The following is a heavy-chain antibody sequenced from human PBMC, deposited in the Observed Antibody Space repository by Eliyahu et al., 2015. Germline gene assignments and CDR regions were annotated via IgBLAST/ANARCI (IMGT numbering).Heavy chain of an antibody. CDR3: AREQGLLVAKGCSSTSCYPYYYYYGMDV. Sequence: EVKKPGSSVKVSCKASGGTFSSYAISWVRQAPGQGLEWMGGIIPIFGTANYAQKFQGRVTITADKSTSTAYMELSSLRSEDTAVYYCAREQGLLVAKGCSSTSCYPYYYYYGMDVWGQGTTVTVSS. CDR2: IIPIFGTA. D-gene: IGHD2-2*01. J-gene: IGHJ6*02. CDR1: GGTFSSYA. V-gene: IGHV1-69*06.